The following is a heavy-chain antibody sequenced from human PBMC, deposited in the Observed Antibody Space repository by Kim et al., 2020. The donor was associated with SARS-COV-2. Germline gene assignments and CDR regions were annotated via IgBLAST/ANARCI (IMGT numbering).Heavy chain of an antibody. Sequence: GGSLRLSCAASGFTFSSYSMNWVRQAPGKGLEWVSSISSSSSYIYYADSVKGRFTISRDNAKNSLYLQMNSLRAEDTAVYYCARDWGDFWSGLDYYYYGMDVWGQGTTFTVSS. CDR2: ISSSSSYI. D-gene: IGHD3-3*01. CDR1: GFTFSSYS. CDR3: ARDWGDFWSGLDYYYYGMDV. J-gene: IGHJ6*02. V-gene: IGHV3-21*01.